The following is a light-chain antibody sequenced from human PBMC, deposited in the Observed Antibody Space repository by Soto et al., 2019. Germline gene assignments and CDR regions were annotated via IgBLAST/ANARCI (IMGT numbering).Light chain of an antibody. CDR2: TNN. CDR1: SSNIGSNT. V-gene: IGLV1-44*01. J-gene: IGLJ2*01. Sequence: QPVLTQPPSASGTPGQRVTLSCSGSSSNIGSNTVNWYQQLPGTAPKLLIYTNNQRPSGVPDRFSGSKSGTSASLAISGLRSEDEADYYCAAWDDSLSGLVFGGGTKLTVL. CDR3: AAWDDSLSGLV.